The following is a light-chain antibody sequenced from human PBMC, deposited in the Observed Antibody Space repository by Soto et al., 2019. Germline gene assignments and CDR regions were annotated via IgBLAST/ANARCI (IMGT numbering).Light chain of an antibody. J-gene: IGKJ1*01. CDR2: GAS. CDR3: QQSHDWWT. V-gene: IGKV3-15*01. Sequence: EIVSTQSPATLSLSPGERATLSCRASQSVSSNLAWYQQKPGQAPRLLIYGASTRATGIPTRFSGSGSGTEFTLTISSLQSEDFAVYYCQQSHDWWTFGQGTKVDIK. CDR1: QSVSSN.